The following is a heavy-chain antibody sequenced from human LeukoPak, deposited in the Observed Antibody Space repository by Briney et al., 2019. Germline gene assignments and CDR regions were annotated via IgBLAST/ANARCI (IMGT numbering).Heavy chain of an antibody. V-gene: IGHV4-4*02. Sequence: SETLSLTCAVSGGSISSSNWRSWVRQPPGKGLEWIGEIYHSGRTNYNPSLKSRVTISVDKSKNQFSLKLSSVTAADTAVYYCATEAYIAAAEVDAFDIWGQGTMVTVSS. CDR2: IYHSGRT. CDR1: GGSISSSNW. J-gene: IGHJ3*02. CDR3: ATEAYIAAAEVDAFDI. D-gene: IGHD6-13*01.